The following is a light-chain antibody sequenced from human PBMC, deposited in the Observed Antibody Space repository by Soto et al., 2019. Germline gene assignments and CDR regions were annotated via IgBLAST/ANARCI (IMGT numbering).Light chain of an antibody. CDR2: WAS. Sequence: DIVMTQSPDSLAVSLGERATINCKSSQSVLYTSDNKNYLAWYQQKPGQPPKLLVYWASARESGVPDRFSGSGSGTDFTLTISSLQAEDVAVYYCLQYFINPFTFGGGTKVEIK. CDR1: QSVLYTSDNKNY. J-gene: IGKJ4*01. V-gene: IGKV4-1*01. CDR3: LQYFINPFT.